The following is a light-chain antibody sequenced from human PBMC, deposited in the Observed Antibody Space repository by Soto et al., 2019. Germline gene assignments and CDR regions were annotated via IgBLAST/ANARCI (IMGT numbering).Light chain of an antibody. J-gene: IGKJ4*01. CDR2: GAS. CDR3: QQYGSSPGLT. Sequence: EILMTQSPATLSVSPGERATRSCRASQSVSSHLAWYQQRSGQAPRLLIYGASTRATGIPARFSGSGSGTEFTLTISSLQSEDFAVYYCQQYGSSPGLTFGGGTKVDIK. CDR1: QSVSSH. V-gene: IGKV3-15*01.